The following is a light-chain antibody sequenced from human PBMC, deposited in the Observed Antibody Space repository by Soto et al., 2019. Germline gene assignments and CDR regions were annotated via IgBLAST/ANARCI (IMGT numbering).Light chain of an antibody. Sequence: IQMTQSPSSLSASVGDRVTITCRASQSISSYLNWYQQKPGKAPKILIYAASSLQSGVPSRFSGSGSGTDFTLSISSLQREDFATYYCQQSYLTPLTFGGGTKVEIK. CDR2: AAS. V-gene: IGKV1-39*01. J-gene: IGKJ4*01. CDR1: QSISSY. CDR3: QQSYLTPLT.